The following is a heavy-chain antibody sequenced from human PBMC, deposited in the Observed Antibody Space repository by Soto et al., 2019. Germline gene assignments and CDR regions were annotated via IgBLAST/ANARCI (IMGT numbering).Heavy chain of an antibody. CDR2: VSRGGTAAYMSEGETT. V-gene: IGHV4-59*03. J-gene: IGHJ5*02. CDR1: GVSIDNFF. D-gene: IGHD5-12*01. Sequence: EQLQESGPRLVRPSETLSLTCTVSGVSIDNFFWSWIRQSPGKGLERIGYVSRGGTAAYMSEGETTKYNRTLECLATISPDLPKNQFSLKVTLVTALDTAVYSCAPDRGGITVASKTLGEWFDPWGQATLVSVSS. CDR3: APDRGGITVASKTLGEWFDP.